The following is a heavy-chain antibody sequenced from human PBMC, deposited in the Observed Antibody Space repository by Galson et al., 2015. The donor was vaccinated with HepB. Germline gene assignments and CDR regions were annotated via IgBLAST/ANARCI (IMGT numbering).Heavy chain of an antibody. V-gene: IGHV3-30*04. CDR2: ISYDGSNK. CDR3: ARDPPTQQLRFIPVFYGDYAHFDY. Sequence: SLRLSCAASGFTFSSYAMHWVRQAPGKGLEWVAVISYDGSNKYYADSVKGRFTISRDNSKNTLYLQMNSLRAEDTAVYYCARDPPTQQLRFIPVFYGDYAHFDYWGQGTLVTVSS. J-gene: IGHJ4*02. D-gene: IGHD4-17*01. CDR1: GFTFSSYA.